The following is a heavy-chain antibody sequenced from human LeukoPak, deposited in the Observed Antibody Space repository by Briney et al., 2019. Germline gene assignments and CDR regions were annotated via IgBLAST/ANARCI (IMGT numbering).Heavy chain of an antibody. CDR3: AQDHGGSYYSSEDWFDP. CDR2: ISGGGGDT. J-gene: IGHJ5*02. Sequence: GGSLRLSCAASGFTFSSYAMSWVRQAPGKGLEWVSTISGGGGDTYYTDSVKGRFTISRDNSKNTLYLQMSSLRAEDTALYYCAQDHGGSYYSSEDWFDPWGQGTLVTVSS. V-gene: IGHV3-23*01. D-gene: IGHD1-26*01. CDR1: GFTFSSYA.